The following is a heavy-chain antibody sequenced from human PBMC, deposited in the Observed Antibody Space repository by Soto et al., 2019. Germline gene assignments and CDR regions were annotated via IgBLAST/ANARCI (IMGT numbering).Heavy chain of an antibody. D-gene: IGHD6-6*01. CDR2: ISSNGVGT. V-gene: IGHV3-64*01. J-gene: IGHJ6*03. Sequence: EVQLAESGGGLAQPGGSLRLSCAASGFTLSGYAMDWVRQAPGKGLEYVSGISSNGVGTYYANSVQGIFTNSRDNSKNTVYLQMGSLRPEDMAVYYCARRARPDFYYMDVWGKGTTVTVS. CDR3: ARRARPDFYYMDV. CDR1: GFTLSGYA.